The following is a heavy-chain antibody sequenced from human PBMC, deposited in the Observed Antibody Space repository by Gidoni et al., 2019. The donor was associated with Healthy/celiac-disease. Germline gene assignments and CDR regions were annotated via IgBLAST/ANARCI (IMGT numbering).Heavy chain of an antibody. J-gene: IGHJ4*02. CDR3: AKDWGDGWGAPDY. CDR1: GFTVSSYA. Sequence: EVQLLQSGGGLVQPGGSLRLSCSSSGFTVSSYAMSFVRQAPGKGLEWVSAIGGSGGSTYYADYVKGRFTISRDNAKNTLNLQMNRLRAEDAAVYYCAKDWGDGWGAPDYWGQGTLVTVSS. D-gene: IGHD6-19*01. CDR2: IGGSGGST. V-gene: IGHV3-23*01.